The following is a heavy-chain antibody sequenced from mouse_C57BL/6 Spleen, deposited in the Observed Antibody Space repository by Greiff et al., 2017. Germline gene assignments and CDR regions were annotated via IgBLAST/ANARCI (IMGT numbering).Heavy chain of an antibody. J-gene: IGHJ2*01. CDR1: GFSLTSYA. CDR2: IWTGGGT. Sequence: VMLVESGPGLVAPSQSLSITCTVSGFSLTSYAISWVRQPPGKGLEWLGVIWTGGGTNYTSALKSRLSISKDNSKSQVFLKMNSLQTDDTARYYCARNYYDYAEYYFDYWGQGTTLTVSS. D-gene: IGHD2-4*01. CDR3: ARNYYDYAEYYFDY. V-gene: IGHV2-9-1*01.